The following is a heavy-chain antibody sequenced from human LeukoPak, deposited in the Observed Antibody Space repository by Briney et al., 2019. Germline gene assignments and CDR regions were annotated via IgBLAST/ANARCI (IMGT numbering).Heavy chain of an antibody. CDR3: ASNGLAGWEYFQH. V-gene: IGHV7-4-1*02. J-gene: IGHJ1*01. D-gene: IGHD6-19*01. Sequence: ASVKVSCEASGYTFTSYAMNWVRQAPGQGLEWMGWINTNTGNPTYAQGFTGRFVFSLDTSVSTAYLQISSLKAEDTAVYYCASNGLAGWEYFQHWGQGTLVTVSS. CDR2: INTNTGNP. CDR1: GYTFTSYA.